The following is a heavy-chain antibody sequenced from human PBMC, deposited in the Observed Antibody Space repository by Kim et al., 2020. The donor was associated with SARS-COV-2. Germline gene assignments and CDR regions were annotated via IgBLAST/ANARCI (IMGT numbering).Heavy chain of an antibody. CDR1: GYTFTDYY. CDR3: ARDRRGIPGFHLDL. Sequence: ASVKVSCKTSGYTFTDYYMHWVRQAPGQGFEWVGWIKPISGETKYAPKYQGRVTMTSDTSISTGYMELNRLTSDETALYYCARDRRGIPGFHLDLWGQGTLITVSS. V-gene: IGHV1-2*02. CDR2: IKPISGET. J-gene: IGHJ4*02. D-gene: IGHD2-2*02.